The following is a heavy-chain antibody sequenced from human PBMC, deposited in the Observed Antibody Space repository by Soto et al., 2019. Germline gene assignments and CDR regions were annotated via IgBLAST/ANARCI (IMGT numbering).Heavy chain of an antibody. CDR2: ISGTGGST. V-gene: IGHV3-23*01. D-gene: IGHD2-15*01. J-gene: IGHJ4*02. Sequence: PGGSLRLSCAGSGFIFSNAWMSWVRQAPGKGLEWVSSISGTGGSTYYADSVKGRFTISRDNSKNTLYLQMNSLRVEDTAVYYCAKENQYCSGGSCYIDYWGQGALVTVSS. CDR3: AKENQYCSGGSCYIDY. CDR1: GFIFSNAW.